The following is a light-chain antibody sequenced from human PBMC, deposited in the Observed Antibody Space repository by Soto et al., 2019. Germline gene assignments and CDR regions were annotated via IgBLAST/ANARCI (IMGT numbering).Light chain of an antibody. V-gene: IGLV2-8*01. CDR2: EVS. Sequence: QSALTQPPSASGSPGQSATISCTGTSRDVGGYNFVSWYQQYPGKAHKLMSYEVSKRHSGVTESFSGSNSVNTASLTVSGLQAEDEADYYGTSFADNSMDVFGTGTKFTGL. CDR3: TSFADNSMDV. CDR1: SRDVGGYNF. J-gene: IGLJ1*01.